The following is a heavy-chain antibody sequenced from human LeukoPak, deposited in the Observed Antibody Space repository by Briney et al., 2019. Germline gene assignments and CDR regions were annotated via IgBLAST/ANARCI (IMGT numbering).Heavy chain of an antibody. Sequence: GASVKVSCKASGYSFTGYYMHWVRQAPGQGLEWMGWINPYSGGTNYAQKFQGRVTMTRDTSISTAYMELSRLRSDDTAVYYCARGLVAGAKEGYFQHWGQGTLVTVSS. CDR3: ARGLVAGAKEGYFQH. J-gene: IGHJ1*01. D-gene: IGHD6-19*01. CDR2: INPYSGGT. CDR1: GYSFTGYY. V-gene: IGHV1-2*02.